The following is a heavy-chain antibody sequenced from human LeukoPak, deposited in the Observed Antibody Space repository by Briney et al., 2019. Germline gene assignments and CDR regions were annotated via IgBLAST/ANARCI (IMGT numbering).Heavy chain of an antibody. CDR3: ARELAGGEPYDYFDY. CDR1: GDSVSSNSAA. J-gene: IGHJ4*02. Sequence: SQTLSLTCAISGDSVSSNSAAWNWIRQSXXXXXEXXGGTYYRSKWYNDYAVSVKSRITINPDTSKNQFSLQLNSVTPEDTAVYYCARELAGGEPYDYFDYWGQGTLVTVSS. CDR2: TYYRSKWYN. V-gene: IGHV6-1*01. D-gene: IGHD3-16*01.